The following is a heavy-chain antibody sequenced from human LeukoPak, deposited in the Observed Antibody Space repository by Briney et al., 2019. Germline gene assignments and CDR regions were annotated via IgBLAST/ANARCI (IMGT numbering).Heavy chain of an antibody. V-gene: IGHV1-24*01. J-gene: IGHJ5*02. CDR1: GYTLTELS. CDR2: FDPEDGET. Sequence: ASVKVSCKVSGYTLTELSMHWVRQAPGKGREWMGGFDPEDGETIYAQKFQGRVTMTEDTSTDTAYMELSSLRSEDTAVYYCATTDLRFTIFGPWGQGTLVTVSS. CDR3: ATTDLRFTIFGP. D-gene: IGHD3-3*01.